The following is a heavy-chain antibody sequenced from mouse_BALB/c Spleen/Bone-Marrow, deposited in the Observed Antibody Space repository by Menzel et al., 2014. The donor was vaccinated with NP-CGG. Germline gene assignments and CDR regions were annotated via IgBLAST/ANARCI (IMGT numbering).Heavy chain of an antibody. CDR1: GFDFSGFW. CDR3: VRLGYYGGFAY. V-gene: IGHV4-1*02. D-gene: IGHD2-3*01. J-gene: IGHJ3*01. Sequence: EVKLMESGGGLVQPGGSLKLSCAASGFDFSGFWMGWVRQAPGKGLEWIGEINPDSSTINYTPSLKDRFIISRDNAKNTLYLQMSKVRSEDTALYYCVRLGYYGGFAYWGQGTLVTVSA. CDR2: INPDSSTI.